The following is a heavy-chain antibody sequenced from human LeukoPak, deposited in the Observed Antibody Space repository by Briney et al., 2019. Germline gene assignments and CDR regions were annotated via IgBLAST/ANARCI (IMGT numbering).Heavy chain of an antibody. CDR3: ARLVYLVSGWHNWFDP. CDR1: GGSISSSSYY. J-gene: IGHJ5*02. CDR2: INHSGST. D-gene: IGHD6-19*01. V-gene: IGHV4-39*07. Sequence: PSETLSLTCTVSGGSISSSSYYWGWIRQPPGKGLEWIGEINHSGSTNYNPSLKSRVTISVDTSKNQFSLKLSSVTAADTAVYYCARLVYLVSGWHNWFDPWGQGTLVTVSS.